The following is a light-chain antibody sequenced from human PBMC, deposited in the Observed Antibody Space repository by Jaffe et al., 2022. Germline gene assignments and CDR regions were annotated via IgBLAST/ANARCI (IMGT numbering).Light chain of an antibody. CDR3: QQYGGSPPIT. CDR1: QSVSSSY. V-gene: IGKV3-20*01. Sequence: EIVLTQSPGTLSLSPGERATLSCRASQSVSSSYLVWYQQRPGQAPRLLMYGASSRATGVPDRFSGSGSGTDFTLTISRLEPEDFAFYYCQQYGGSPPITFGGGTKVEIK. CDR2: GAS. J-gene: IGKJ4*01.